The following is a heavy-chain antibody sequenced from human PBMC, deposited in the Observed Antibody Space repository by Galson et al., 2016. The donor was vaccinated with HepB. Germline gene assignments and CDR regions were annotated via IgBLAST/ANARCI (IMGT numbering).Heavy chain of an antibody. D-gene: IGHD4/OR15-4a*01. J-gene: IGHJ3*02. CDR3: ARHLRVGSGAHRDVFDI. CDR2: ISPSGWSS. V-gene: IGHV3-23*01. Sequence: SLRLSCAASGFTFGSYAMTWVRQAPGKGLTWVSSISPSGWSSHNADSVKGRFTTSRDNSKFTLYLQMNSLRAEDTAVYYCARHLRVGSGAHRDVFDIWGRWTMVAVSS. CDR1: GFTFGSYA.